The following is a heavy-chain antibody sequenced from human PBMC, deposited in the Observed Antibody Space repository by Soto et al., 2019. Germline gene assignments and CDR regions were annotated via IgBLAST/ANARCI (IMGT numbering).Heavy chain of an antibody. CDR2: ISGSGGST. J-gene: IGHJ6*03. CDR1: GFTFSSYA. V-gene: IGHV3-23*01. D-gene: IGHD3-10*01. Sequence: GGFLRLSCAASGFTFSSYAMSWVRQAPGKGLEWVSAISGSGGSTYYADSVKGRFTISRDNSKNTLYLQMNSLRAEDTAVYYCAKKAKGDGRGLNYYYYMDVWGKGTTVTVSS. CDR3: AKKAKGDGRGLNYYYYMDV.